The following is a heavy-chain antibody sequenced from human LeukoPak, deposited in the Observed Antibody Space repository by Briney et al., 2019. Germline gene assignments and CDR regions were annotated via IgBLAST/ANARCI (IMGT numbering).Heavy chain of an antibody. CDR1: GGSISSYY. D-gene: IGHD2-2*01. Sequence: SETLSLTCNVSGGSISSYYWSWIRQPPGKGLEWIGYIYYSGSTNYNPSLKSRVTISVDTSKNQFSLKLSSVTAADTAVYYCARLRGVVPAASKRFDPWGQGTLVTVSS. J-gene: IGHJ5*02. CDR3: ARLRGVVPAASKRFDP. CDR2: IYYSGST. V-gene: IGHV4-59*01.